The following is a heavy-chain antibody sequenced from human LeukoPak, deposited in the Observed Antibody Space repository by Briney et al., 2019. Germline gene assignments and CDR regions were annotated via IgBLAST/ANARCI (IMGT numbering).Heavy chain of an antibody. CDR2: ISGSDGST. CDR1: GFTFSNYA. D-gene: IGHD2-15*01. J-gene: IGHJ4*02. Sequence: GGSLRLSCTASGFTFSNYAMSWVRQAPGKGLEWVSTISGSDGSTYYADSVKGRFTISRDNSKNTLYLQMNTLRVEDTAIYYCAKGRGYCTGGSCYSDYWGQGTLVTVSS. CDR3: AKGRGYCTGGSCYSDY. V-gene: IGHV3-23*01.